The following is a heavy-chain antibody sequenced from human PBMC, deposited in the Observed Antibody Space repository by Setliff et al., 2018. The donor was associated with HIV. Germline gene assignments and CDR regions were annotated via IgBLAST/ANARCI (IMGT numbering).Heavy chain of an antibody. CDR1: GDSIISGDYY. Sequence: SETLSLTCTVSGDSIISGDYYWSWIRQSPGKGLEWIGHIHYKGNIDYNASLKSRLAVSSDTSKNQFSLNLSSVIAADTAIYFCARFTVVVFGAGEPSWFDPWGQGILVTVS. CDR3: ARFTVVVFGAGEPSWFDP. CDR2: IHYKGNI. D-gene: IGHD2-15*01. V-gene: IGHV4-30-4*08. J-gene: IGHJ5*02.